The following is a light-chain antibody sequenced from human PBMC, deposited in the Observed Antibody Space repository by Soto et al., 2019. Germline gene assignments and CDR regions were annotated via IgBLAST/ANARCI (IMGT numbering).Light chain of an antibody. J-gene: IGLJ1*01. V-gene: IGLV2-8*01. CDR2: NVN. CDR1: SRDIGGYDF. CDR3: FSFTTTSTHV. Sequence: QSALTQPPSASGSPGQAVTISCTGTSRDIGGYDFVSWYQVRPGEAPQLIIYNVNGRPSGVPRRFSGSKSGNTASLTVSGLQAVDEAEYFCFSFTTTSTHVFGTGTKSPS.